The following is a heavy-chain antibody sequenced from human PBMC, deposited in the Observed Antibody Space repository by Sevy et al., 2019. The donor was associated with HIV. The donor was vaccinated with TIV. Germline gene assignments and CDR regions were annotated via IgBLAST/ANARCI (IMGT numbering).Heavy chain of an antibody. CDR1: GYSFANHW. V-gene: IGHV5-51*01. J-gene: IGHJ3*02. Sequence: GESLKISCKGSGYSFANHWIAWVRQMPGKGLEWMGIIYPGDSDTRYSPSFQGQVTMSADRSINTAYLQWNSLKTSDTALYYCERLVAHCCDTTCSHDYIFDIWGQGTMVTVSS. D-gene: IGHD2-21*01. CDR2: IYPGDSDT. CDR3: ERLVAHCCDTTCSHDYIFDI.